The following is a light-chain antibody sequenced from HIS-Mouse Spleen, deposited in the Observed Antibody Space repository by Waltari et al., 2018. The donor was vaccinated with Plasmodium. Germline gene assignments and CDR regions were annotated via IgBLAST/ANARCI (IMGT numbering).Light chain of an antibody. CDR2: GAS. Sequence: EIVLTQSPGTLSLSPGERATLSCRASQSVSSSYLAWYQQKPGQDPRLLIYGASSRSTGIPDRFSGSGSGTDFTLTISRLEPEDFAVYYCQQYGSSGTFGQGTKVEIK. CDR1: QSVSSSY. CDR3: QQYGSSGT. V-gene: IGKV3-20*01. J-gene: IGKJ1*01.